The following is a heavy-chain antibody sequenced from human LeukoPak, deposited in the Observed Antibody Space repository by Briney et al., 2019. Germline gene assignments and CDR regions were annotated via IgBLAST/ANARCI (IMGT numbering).Heavy chain of an antibody. CDR1: GGTFSNYA. Sequence: GASVKVSCKASGGTFSNYAISWVRQAPGQGLEWMGGIIPIFGTANYAQKFRGRVTITADKSTRTAYMELSSLRSEDTAVYYCARAVRPNYYYMDVWGKGTTVTISS. J-gene: IGHJ6*03. V-gene: IGHV1-69*06. CDR2: IIPIFGTA. D-gene: IGHD4-17*01. CDR3: ARAVRPNYYYMDV.